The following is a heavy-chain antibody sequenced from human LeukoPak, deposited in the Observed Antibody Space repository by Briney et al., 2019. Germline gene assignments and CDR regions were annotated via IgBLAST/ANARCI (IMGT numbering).Heavy chain of an antibody. Sequence: GGSLRLSCAASRFTFSSYAMSWVRQAPGKGLEWVANIKEDGSEKYYVDSVKGRFTISRDNAQNSLYLQINSLRAEDTAVYYCARDSTYYYGSGTSHWFDPWGQGTLVTVSS. J-gene: IGHJ5*02. CDR3: ARDSTYYYGSGTSHWFDP. CDR1: RFTFSSYA. CDR2: IKEDGSEK. D-gene: IGHD3-10*01. V-gene: IGHV3-7*03.